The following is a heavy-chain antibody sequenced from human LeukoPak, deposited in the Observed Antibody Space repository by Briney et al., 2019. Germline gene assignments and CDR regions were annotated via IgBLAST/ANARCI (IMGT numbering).Heavy chain of an antibody. Sequence: GGSLRLSCAASGFTFSSYWMSWVRQAPGKGLEWVANIKQDGSEKYYVDSVKGRFTISRDNAKNSLYLQMNSLRAEDTAVYYCARVGYYYYYYMDVWGKGTTVTVSS. J-gene: IGHJ6*03. V-gene: IGHV3-7*01. CDR2: IKQDGSEK. CDR3: ARVGYYYYYYMDV. CDR1: GFTFSSYW.